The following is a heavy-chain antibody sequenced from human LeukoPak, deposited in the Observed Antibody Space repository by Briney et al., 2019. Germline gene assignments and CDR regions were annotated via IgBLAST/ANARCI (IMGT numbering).Heavy chain of an antibody. J-gene: IGHJ4*02. D-gene: IGHD3-10*01. CDR3: AKDQAMVRGVIITYFDY. Sequence: GGSLRLSCAASGFTFSSYAMSWVRQAPGKGLEWASAISGSGGSTYYADSVKGRFTNSRDNSKNTLYLQMNSLRAEDTAVYYCAKDQAMVRGVIITYFDYWGQGTLVTVSS. CDR1: GFTFSSYA. V-gene: IGHV3-23*01. CDR2: ISGSGGST.